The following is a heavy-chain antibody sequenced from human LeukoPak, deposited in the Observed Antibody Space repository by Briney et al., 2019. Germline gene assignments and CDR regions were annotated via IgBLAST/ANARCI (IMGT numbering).Heavy chain of an antibody. CDR2: IRYDGSNK. D-gene: IGHD5-18*01. V-gene: IGHV3-30*02. CDR3: ARKRWIQLWLYYYYYMDV. Sequence: GGSLRLSCAASGFTFSSYGIHWVRQAPGKGLEWVAFIRYDGSNKYYTDSVKGRFTISRDNSKNTLYLQMNSLRAEDTAVYYCARKRWIQLWLYYYYYMDVWGKGTTVTISS. J-gene: IGHJ6*03. CDR1: GFTFSSYG.